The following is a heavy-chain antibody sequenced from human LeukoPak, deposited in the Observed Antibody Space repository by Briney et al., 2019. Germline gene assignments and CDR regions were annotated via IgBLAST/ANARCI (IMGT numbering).Heavy chain of an antibody. J-gene: IGHJ6*03. V-gene: IGHV3-7*01. D-gene: IGHD2-2*01. CDR2: IKQDGSEK. CDR1: GFTFSSYW. Sequence: GGSLRLSCAASGFTFSSYWMSWVRQAPGKGLEWVANIKQDGSEKYYVDSVKGRFTIYRDIAKNSLYLQMNSLRAEDTSVYYCARGALSSIVVVPAARVYYYYYYYMDVWAKGTKVSVSS. CDR3: ARGALSSIVVVPAARVYYYYYYYMDV.